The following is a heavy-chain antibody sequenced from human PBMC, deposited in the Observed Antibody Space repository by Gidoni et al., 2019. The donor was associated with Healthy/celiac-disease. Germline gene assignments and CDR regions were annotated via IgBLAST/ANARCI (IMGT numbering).Heavy chain of an antibody. V-gene: IGHV3-73*02. J-gene: IGHJ6*02. D-gene: IGHD3-3*01. CDR2: IRSKANSYAT. CDR3: TRGGTIFGVDYGMDV. CDR1: GFTFRGSD. Sequence: EVQLVESGGGLVQPGGSLNLSGAASGFTFRGSDMHMVRTASVNGLEWVCRIRSKANSYATAYAASVKGRFTISRDDSKNTAYLQMNSLKTEDTAVYYCTRGGTIFGVDYGMDVWGQGTTVTVSS.